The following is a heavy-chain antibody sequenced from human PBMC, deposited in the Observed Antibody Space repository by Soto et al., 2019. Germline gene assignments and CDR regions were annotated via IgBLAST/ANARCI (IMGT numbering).Heavy chain of an antibody. V-gene: IGHV1-69*02. Sequence: QVQLVQSGAEVKKPGSSVKVCCKASGGTFNSYTFSWVRQAPGQGLEWMGRIIPVLDVRTYSQQFRGRVTITADKSTNTVYMELSSLTSEDTALYFCAARSYSSCTCFHPGPYWGQGTLVAVSS. CDR1: GGTFNSYT. CDR2: IIPVLDVR. CDR3: AARSYSSCTCFHPGPY. J-gene: IGHJ4*02. D-gene: IGHD2-15*01.